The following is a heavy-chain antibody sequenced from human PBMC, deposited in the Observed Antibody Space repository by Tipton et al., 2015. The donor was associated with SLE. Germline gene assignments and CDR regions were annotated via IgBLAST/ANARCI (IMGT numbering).Heavy chain of an antibody. V-gene: IGHV1-2*02. CDR3: ARTSGGVRALIVY. Sequence: QVQLVQSGAEVKKPGASVKVSCKASGYSFTDYYIHWVRQAPGQGLEWMGWINPHTGGTSYAQKFQGRVTMTSDTFFSTAYMDLRRLKYDDTAVYYCARTSGGVRALIVYWGQGTLVTVSS. CDR1: GYSFTDYY. J-gene: IGHJ4*02. CDR2: INPHTGGT. D-gene: IGHD2-8*02.